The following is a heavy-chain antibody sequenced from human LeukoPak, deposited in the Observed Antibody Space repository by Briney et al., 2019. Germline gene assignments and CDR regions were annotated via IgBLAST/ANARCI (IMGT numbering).Heavy chain of an antibody. CDR1: GFTLSSSTFGSYT. J-gene: IGHJ4*02. Sequence: GDSRRLSCATSGFTLSSSTFGSYTMNWFRQAPGKGVEWASSISSTGTYIYYTDSVKGRFTISRDIANSLLYLQMNSLRDDDTAVYYCARDLDYSTGFDYWGQGTLVTVSS. V-gene: IGHV3-21*01. CDR3: ARDLDYSTGFDY. D-gene: IGHD4-11*01. CDR2: ISSTGTYI.